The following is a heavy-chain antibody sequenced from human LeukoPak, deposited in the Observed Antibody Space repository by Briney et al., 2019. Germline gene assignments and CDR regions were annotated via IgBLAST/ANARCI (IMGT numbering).Heavy chain of an antibody. D-gene: IGHD6-13*01. J-gene: IGHJ6*02. Sequence: GESLKISCEGSGYIFTTYWIGWVRQMPGKGLEWMGIVYPGDSDTGYSPSFKGQVTISADKSFGTTYLQWSSLEASDTAMYYCARHNGMARYSSSWYENGMDVWGQGTTVTVS. CDR3: ARHNGMARYSSSWYENGMDV. CDR2: VYPGDSDT. V-gene: IGHV5-51*01. CDR1: GYIFTTYW.